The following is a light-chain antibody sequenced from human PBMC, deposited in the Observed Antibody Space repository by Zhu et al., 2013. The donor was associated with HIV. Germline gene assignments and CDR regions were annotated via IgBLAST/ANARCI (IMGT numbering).Light chain of an antibody. V-gene: IGKV3-11*01. CDR3: QQRSSWPPFT. J-gene: IGKJ3*01. CDR1: QSVTDNY. Sequence: DIVLTQSPGTLSLSPGERATLSCRASQSVTDNYLAWYQQKPGQAPRLLIYGASSRATGIPARFSGSGSGTDFTLTISSLEPEDSAVYYCQQRSSWPPFTFGPGTKVGVK. CDR2: GAS.